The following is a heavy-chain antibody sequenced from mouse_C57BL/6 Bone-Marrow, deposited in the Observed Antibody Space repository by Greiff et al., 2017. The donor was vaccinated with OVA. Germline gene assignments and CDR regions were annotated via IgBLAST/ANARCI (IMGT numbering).Heavy chain of an antibody. CDR3: TRDHNYGSSWYDFDY. Sequence: DVMLVESGEGLVKPGGSLKLSCAASGFTFSSYAMSWVRQTPEKRLEWVAYISSGGDYIYYADTVKGRFTISRDNAWNTLYLQLSSLKTKDTAMYYCTRDHNYGSSWYDFDYWGQGTTLTVAS. CDR1: GFTFSSYA. CDR2: ISSGGDYI. D-gene: IGHD1-1*01. J-gene: IGHJ2*01. V-gene: IGHV5-9-1*02.